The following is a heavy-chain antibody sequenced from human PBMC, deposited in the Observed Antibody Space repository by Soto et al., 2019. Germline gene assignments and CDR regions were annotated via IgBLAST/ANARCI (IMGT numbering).Heavy chain of an antibody. Sequence: SETLSLTCTVSGGSFSTYYWTWIRQPPGKGLEWVGYVSYSGTTNYSPSLKNRVTISLDTSKNEFSLKLRSATAADTAVYYCARDRGSLTTGDGTFDIWGPGTMVTVS. V-gene: IGHV4-59*01. CDR3: ARDRGSLTTGDGTFDI. CDR2: VSYSGTT. D-gene: IGHD4-17*01. J-gene: IGHJ3*02. CDR1: GGSFSTYY.